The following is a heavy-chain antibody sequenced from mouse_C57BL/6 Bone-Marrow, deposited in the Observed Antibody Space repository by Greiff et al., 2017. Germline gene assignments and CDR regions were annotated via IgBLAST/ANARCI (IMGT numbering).Heavy chain of an antibody. CDR3: ARGITTVAPSYWYFDV. V-gene: IGHV1-81*01. CDR1: GYTFTSYG. D-gene: IGHD1-1*01. CDR2: IYPRSGNT. J-gene: IGHJ1*03. Sequence: QVQLQQSGAELARPGASVKLSCKASGYTFTSYGISWVKQRTGQGLEWIGEIYPRSGNTYYNEKFKGKATLTADKSSSTAYMELRSLTSEDSAVYFCARGITTVAPSYWYFDVWGTGTTVTVSS.